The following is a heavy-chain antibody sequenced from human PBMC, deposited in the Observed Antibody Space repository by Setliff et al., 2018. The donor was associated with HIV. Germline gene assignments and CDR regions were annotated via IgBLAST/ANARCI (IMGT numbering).Heavy chain of an antibody. Sequence: ASVKVSCKASGYMFTDYYIHWVRQAPGQGLEWMGWINPNSGGTTYAQKFQGRVTMTRDTSISTAYMEVSRLRSDDTAVYYCARVIDYGVLYWSYYMDVWGKGTTVTVSS. V-gene: IGHV1-2*02. CDR2: INPNSGGT. CDR3: ARVIDYGVLYWSYYMDV. D-gene: IGHD4-17*01. J-gene: IGHJ6*03. CDR1: GYMFTDYY.